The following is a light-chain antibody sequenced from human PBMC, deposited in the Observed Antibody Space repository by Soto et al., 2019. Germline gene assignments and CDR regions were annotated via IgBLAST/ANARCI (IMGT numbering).Light chain of an antibody. V-gene: IGLV2-11*01. CDR1: NSDVGRYNS. J-gene: IGLJ3*02. CDR3: FSYTANDNWV. Sequence: QSVLTQPPSASGSPGQSVTISCTGTNSDVGRYNSVSWYQQLPGKAPKIIISAVRQRPSGVPDRFSGSKSGNTASLTISGLQADDEADYFCFSYTANDNWVFGGGTKLTVL. CDR2: AVR.